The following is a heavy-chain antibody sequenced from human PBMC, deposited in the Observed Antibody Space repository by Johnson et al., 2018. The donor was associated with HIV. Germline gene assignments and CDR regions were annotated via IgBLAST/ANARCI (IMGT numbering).Heavy chain of an antibody. CDR2: IKPDETEK. V-gene: IGHV3-7*01. Sequence: VQLVESGGGVVRPGGSLRLSCGASGFSFSTSWMSWVRQAPGKEPEWVASIKPDETEKYYLESGKGRFTISRDNAKKSLYLQMNSLRAEDTAVYYCARGRYAFDIWGQGTMVTVSS. CDR1: GFSFSTSW. CDR3: ARGRYAFDI. J-gene: IGHJ3*02.